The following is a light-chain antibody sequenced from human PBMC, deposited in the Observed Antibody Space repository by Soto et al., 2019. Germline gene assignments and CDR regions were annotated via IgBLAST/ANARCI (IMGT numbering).Light chain of an antibody. CDR2: GNS. CDR3: QSYDSSLSAWV. V-gene: IGLV1-40*01. CDR1: NSNIGAAYG. J-gene: IGLJ3*02. Sequence: QAVVTQPPSVSGAPGQRVTISCTGSNSNIGAAYGVHWYQQLPGTAPKVLIYGNSNRPSGVPDRFSGSKSGTSASLAITGLQAEDEADYYSQSYDSSLSAWVFGGGTQLTVL.